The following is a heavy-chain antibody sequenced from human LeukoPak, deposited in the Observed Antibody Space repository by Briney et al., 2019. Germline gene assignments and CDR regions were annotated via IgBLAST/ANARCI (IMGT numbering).Heavy chain of an antibody. Sequence: PGGSLGLSCAASGFTFSSYAMSWVRQAPGKGLEWVSAISGSGGSTYYADSVKGRFTISRDNSKNTLYLQMNSLRAEDTAVYYCASRRRGNIFWVRYFDWLLSTYWGQGTLVTVSS. CDR3: ASRRRGNIFWVRYFDWLLSTY. J-gene: IGHJ4*02. CDR2: ISGSGGST. D-gene: IGHD3-9*01. V-gene: IGHV3-23*01. CDR1: GFTFSSYA.